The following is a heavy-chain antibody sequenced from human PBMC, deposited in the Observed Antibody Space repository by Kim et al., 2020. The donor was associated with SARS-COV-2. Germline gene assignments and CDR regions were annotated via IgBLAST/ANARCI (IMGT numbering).Heavy chain of an antibody. CDR3: ARRGRGYSYGAFDY. Sequence: SETLSLTCAVSGGSISSSNWWSWVRQPPGKGLEWIGEIYHSGSTNYNPSLKSRVTISVDKSKNQFSLKLSSVTAADTAVYYCARRGRGYSYGAFDYWGQGTLVTVSS. V-gene: IGHV4-4*02. CDR2: IYHSGST. J-gene: IGHJ4*02. CDR1: GGSISSSNW. D-gene: IGHD5-18*01.